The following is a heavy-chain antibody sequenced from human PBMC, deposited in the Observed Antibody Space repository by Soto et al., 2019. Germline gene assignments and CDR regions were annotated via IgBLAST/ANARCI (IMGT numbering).Heavy chain of an antibody. CDR2: IIPIFGTA. CDR3: ASKIVVVPAAIRSSGYYYYYGMDV. D-gene: IGHD2-2*01. J-gene: IGHJ6*02. V-gene: IGHV1-69*13. CDR1: GGTFSSYA. Sequence: GASVKVSCKASGGTFSSYAISWVRQAPGQGLEWKGGIIPIFGTANYAQKFQGRVTITADESTSTAYMELSSLRSEDTAVYYCASKIVVVPAAIRSSGYYYYYGMDVWGQGTTVTVSS.